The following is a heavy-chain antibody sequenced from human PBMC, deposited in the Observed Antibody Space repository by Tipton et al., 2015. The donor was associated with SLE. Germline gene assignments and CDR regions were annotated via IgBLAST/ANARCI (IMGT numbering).Heavy chain of an antibody. CDR1: GGSISSGSYY. D-gene: IGHD4-17*01. CDR2: IYTSGST. CDR3: ASVPYGDYGY. J-gene: IGHJ4*02. Sequence: TLSLTCTVSGGSISSGSYYWSWIRQPAGKGLEWIGYIYTSGSTNYNPSLKSRVTISVDTSKNQFSLKLSSVTAADTAVYYCASVPYGDYGYWGQGTLVTVSS. V-gene: IGHV4-61*09.